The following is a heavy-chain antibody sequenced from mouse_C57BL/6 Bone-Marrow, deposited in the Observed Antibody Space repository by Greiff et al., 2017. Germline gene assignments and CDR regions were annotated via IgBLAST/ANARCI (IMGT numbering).Heavy chain of an antibody. Sequence: QVQLQQPGAELVKPGASVKLSCKASGYTFTSYWMHWVKQRPGRGLEGIGRIDPNSGGTKYNEKFKSKATLTVDQPSSTAYMQLSSRTSEDSAVYYCARGQLRRFDYWGQGTTLTVSS. D-gene: IGHD3-2*02. V-gene: IGHV1-72*01. CDR2: IDPNSGGT. CDR3: ARGQLRRFDY. CDR1: GYTFTSYW. J-gene: IGHJ2*01.